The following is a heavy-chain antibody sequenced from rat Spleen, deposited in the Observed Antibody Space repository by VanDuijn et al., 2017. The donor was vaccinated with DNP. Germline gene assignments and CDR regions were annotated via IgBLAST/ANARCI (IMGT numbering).Heavy chain of an antibody. CDR3: TRVHYDGTVMSNEGFAY. CDR2: ISSEGSTT. J-gene: IGHJ3*01. D-gene: IGHD1-12*02. V-gene: IGHV5-22*01. Sequence: EVQLVESGGGLVQPGRSLKLSCAASGFTFSDDSMAWVRQTPKKGLEWVAAISSEGSTTYYGDSVKGRFSLSRDNAKSTLYLQMSSLRSEDTATYYCTRVHYDGTVMSNEGFAYWGQGTLVTVSS. CDR1: GFTFSDDS.